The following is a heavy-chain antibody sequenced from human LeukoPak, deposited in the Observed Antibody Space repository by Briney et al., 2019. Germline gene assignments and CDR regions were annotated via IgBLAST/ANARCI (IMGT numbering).Heavy chain of an antibody. CDR3: ARDGSGSYYNAFYFDY. CDR1: VFTFSSYS. CDR2: ISYDGSNK. J-gene: IGHJ4*02. V-gene: IGHV3-30-3*01. D-gene: IGHD3-10*01. Sequence: GGSLRLSCAASVFTFSSYSMHWVRQAPGKGLEWVAVISYDGSNKYYADSVKGRFTISRDNSKNTLYLQMNSLRAEDTAVYYCARDGSGSYYNAFYFDYWGQGTLVTVSS.